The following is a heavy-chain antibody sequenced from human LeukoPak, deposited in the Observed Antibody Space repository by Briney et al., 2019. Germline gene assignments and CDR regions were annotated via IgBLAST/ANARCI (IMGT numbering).Heavy chain of an antibody. J-gene: IGHJ5*02. CDR3: ARGIVVVVAATSNWFDP. V-gene: IGHV3-30*04. D-gene: IGHD2-15*01. CDR1: GFTFSSYA. Sequence: PGGSLRLSCAASGFTFSSYAMHWVRQAPGKGLEWVAVISYDGSNKYYADSVKGRFTISRDNSKNTLCLQMDTLRAEDTAVYYCARGIVVVVAATSNWFDPWGQGTLVTVAS. CDR2: ISYDGSNK.